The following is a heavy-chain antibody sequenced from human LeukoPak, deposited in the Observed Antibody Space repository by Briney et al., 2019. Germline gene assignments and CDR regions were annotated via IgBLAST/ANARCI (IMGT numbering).Heavy chain of an antibody. V-gene: IGHV3-23*01. CDR1: GFTFSSYA. D-gene: IGHD1-26*01. CDR2: IRDSGSST. CDR3: AKYGPQDSGSSHFDY. Sequence: WGSLRLSCAASGFTFSSYAMSWVRQAPGKGLELVSAIRDSGSSTHYADSVKGRFTTSRDNSKNTLFLQMNSLRAEDTAIYYCAKYGPQDSGSSHFDYWGQGALVTVSS. J-gene: IGHJ4*02.